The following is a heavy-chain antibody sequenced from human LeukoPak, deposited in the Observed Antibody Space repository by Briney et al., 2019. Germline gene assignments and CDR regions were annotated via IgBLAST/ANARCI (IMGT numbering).Heavy chain of an antibody. J-gene: IGHJ5*02. CDR2: IFHSGST. CDR1: GDSISSGAYS. Sequence: SETLSLTCVVSGDSISSGAYSWSWIRQPPGKGLEWIGYIFHSGSTFYNPSLKSRVTISVDNSKNQFSLRLSSVTAADTAVYYCPRALWFANAPGSWLDPWGQGTLVTVSS. V-gene: IGHV4-30-2*01. CDR3: PRALWFANAPGSWLDP. D-gene: IGHD2-21*01.